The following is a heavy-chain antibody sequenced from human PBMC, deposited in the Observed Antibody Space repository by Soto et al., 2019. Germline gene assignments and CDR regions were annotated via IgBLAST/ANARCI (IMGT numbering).Heavy chain of an antibody. Sequence: EVQLVESGGGLVQPGGSLKLSSAASEFSFSGSAMHWVSQASGNGMEWVGRIRSKANSYATAYAASVKGRFTISRDDSCITAYLQMDSLKTEDKAVYYCTRGSSYEYIWGSDRDRFDYWGQGTLVSVSS. CDR1: EFSFSGSA. CDR2: IRSKANSYAT. CDR3: TRGSSYEYIWGSDRDRFDY. V-gene: IGHV3-73*01. D-gene: IGHD3-16*02. J-gene: IGHJ4*02.